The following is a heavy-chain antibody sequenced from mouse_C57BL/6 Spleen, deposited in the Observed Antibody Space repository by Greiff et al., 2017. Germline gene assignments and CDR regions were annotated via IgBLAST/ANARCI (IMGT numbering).Heavy chain of an antibody. V-gene: IGHV1-69*01. CDR2: IDPSDSYT. D-gene: IGHD1-1*01. J-gene: IGHJ2*01. Sequence: QVQLQQPGAELVMPGASVKLSCKASGYTFTSYWMHWVKQRPGQGLEWIGEIDPSDSYTNYNQKFKGKSTLTVDKSSSTAYMQLSSLTSEDSAVYYCARKGVLRSLFDYWGQGTTLTVSS. CDR3: ARKGVLRSLFDY. CDR1: GYTFTSYW.